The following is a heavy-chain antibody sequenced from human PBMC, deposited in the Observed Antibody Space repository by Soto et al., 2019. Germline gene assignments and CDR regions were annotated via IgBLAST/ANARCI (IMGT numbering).Heavy chain of an antibody. Sequence: QVQLVESGGGVVQPGRSLRLSCAASGFTFSSYGMHWVRQAPGKGLEWVAVIWYDGSNKYYADSVKGRFTISRDNSKNTLYLQMNSLRAEDTAVYYRARDRCSGGSCYSVYYYYGMDVWGQGTTVTVSS. V-gene: IGHV3-33*01. J-gene: IGHJ6*02. CDR2: IWYDGSNK. D-gene: IGHD2-15*01. CDR1: GFTFSSYG. CDR3: ARDRCSGGSCYSVYYYYGMDV.